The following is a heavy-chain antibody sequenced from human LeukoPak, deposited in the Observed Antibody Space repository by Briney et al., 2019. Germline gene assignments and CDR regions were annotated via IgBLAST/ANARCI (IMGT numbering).Heavy chain of an antibody. CDR1: GFTVSSNY. Sequence: GGSLRLSCAASGFTVSSNYMSWVRQAPGKGLEWVSVIYSGGSTYYADSVKGRFTISRDNSKNTLYLQMNSLRAEDTAVYYCARGPHSSGWFYFDYWGQGTLVTVSS. V-gene: IGHV3-53*01. D-gene: IGHD6-19*01. J-gene: IGHJ4*02. CDR2: IYSGGST. CDR3: ARGPHSSGWFYFDY.